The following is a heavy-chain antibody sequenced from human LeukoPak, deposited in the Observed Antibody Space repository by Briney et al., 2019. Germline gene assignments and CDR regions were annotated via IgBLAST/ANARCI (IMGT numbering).Heavy chain of an antibody. V-gene: IGHV1-2*02. Sequence: ASVKVSCKASGYTFTGYYMHWVRQAPGQGLEWMGWINPNSGGTNYAQKFQGRVTMTRDTSISTAYMELSRLRSDDTAVYYCAREAFRSRYSGYQVPGYWGQGTLVTVSS. J-gene: IGHJ4*02. CDR3: AREAFRSRYSGYQVPGY. D-gene: IGHD5-12*01. CDR1: GYTFTGYY. CDR2: INPNSGGT.